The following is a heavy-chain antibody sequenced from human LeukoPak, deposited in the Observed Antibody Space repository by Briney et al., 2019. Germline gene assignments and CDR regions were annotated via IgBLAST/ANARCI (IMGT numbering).Heavy chain of an antibody. CDR2: ISYDGGNK. V-gene: IGHV3-30-3*01. CDR1: GFNFSNYA. Sequence: GGSLRLSCAASGFNFSNYALHWVRQAPGKGLEWVSGISYDGGNKDYADSVKGRFTISRGNSKNTLYLQMNSLRAEDTAVYYCARLTDLGYDGIVGTFDIWGQGTMVTVSS. J-gene: IGHJ3*02. CDR3: ARLTDLGYDGIVGTFDI. D-gene: IGHD1-26*01.